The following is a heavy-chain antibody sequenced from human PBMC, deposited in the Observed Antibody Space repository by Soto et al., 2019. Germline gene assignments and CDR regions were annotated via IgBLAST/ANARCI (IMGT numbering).Heavy chain of an antibody. Sequence: PGESLEISCRGSQYRFNSYWIGCVRQRPGKGLEWIGMIYPGDSDTTYSPSFEGQVTMSVDKSISTAYLEWNSLKASDSATYYCARQGSNGAYVYYPMDVWGEGTKVTVSS. CDR3: ARQGSNGAYVYYPMDV. D-gene: IGHD3-16*01. J-gene: IGHJ6*04. V-gene: IGHV5-51*01. CDR2: IYPGDSDT. CDR1: QYRFNSYW.